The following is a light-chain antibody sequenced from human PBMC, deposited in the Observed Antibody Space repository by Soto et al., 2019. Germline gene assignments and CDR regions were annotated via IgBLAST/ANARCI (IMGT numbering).Light chain of an antibody. Sequence: QSVLTQPPSASGTPGQRVTISCSGSSSNIGSNYLYWYQQLPGTAPKLLIYRNNQRPSGVPDRFSGSKSDTSASLAISGLRSEDDADYYCAAWDDSLSGPVVFGGGTKLTVL. CDR3: AAWDDSLSGPVV. CDR1: SSNIGSNY. J-gene: IGLJ2*01. V-gene: IGLV1-47*01. CDR2: RNN.